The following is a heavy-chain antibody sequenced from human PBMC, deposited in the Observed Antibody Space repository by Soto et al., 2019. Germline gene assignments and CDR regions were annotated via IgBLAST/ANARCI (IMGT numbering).Heavy chain of an antibody. CDR1: GGTFTNFA. D-gene: IGHD3-10*01. CDR2: FIPIYGRP. V-gene: IGHV1-69*13. CDR3: ARPYGSGIYYSFDY. Sequence: SVKVSCKASGGTFTNFAISWVRQAPGHGLEWMGGFIPIYGRPNYAQKLQGRLTITADESTSTVYMELSSLTSDDTAVYYCARPYGSGIYYSFDYWGQGTLVTVSS. J-gene: IGHJ4*02.